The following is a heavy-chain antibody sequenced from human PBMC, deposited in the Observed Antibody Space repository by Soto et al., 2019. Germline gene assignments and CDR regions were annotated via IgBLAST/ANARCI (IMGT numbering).Heavy chain of an antibody. Sequence: SETLSLTCSLYSGSLSGYYWSWIRQPPGKGLEWIGEISPSGTTNYSPSLKSRVSISVDTSKNQFSLNPTSLTAADTAVYYCARAPKVSGSAQTRPDFWGQGSLVTV. CDR3: ARAPKVSGSAQTRPDF. CDR1: SGSLSGYY. J-gene: IGHJ4*02. CDR2: ISPSGTT. V-gene: IGHV4-34*01. D-gene: IGHD6-6*01.